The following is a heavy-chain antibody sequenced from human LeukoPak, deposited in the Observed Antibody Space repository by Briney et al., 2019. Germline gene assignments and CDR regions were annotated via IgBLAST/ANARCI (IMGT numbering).Heavy chain of an antibody. CDR3: AKDLESGSGWYVPARRASFDY. CDR1: GFTFDDYA. Sequence: GRSLRLSCAASGFTFDDYAMHWVRQAPGKGLEWVSGISWNSGSIGYADSVKGRFTISRDNAKNSLYLQMNSLRAEDTALYYCAKDLESGSGWYVPARRASFDYWGRGTPVTVSS. J-gene: IGHJ4*02. CDR2: ISWNSGSI. D-gene: IGHD6-19*01. V-gene: IGHV3-9*01.